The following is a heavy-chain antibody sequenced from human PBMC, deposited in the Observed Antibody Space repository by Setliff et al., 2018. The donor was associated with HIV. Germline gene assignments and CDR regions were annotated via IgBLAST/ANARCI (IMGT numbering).Heavy chain of an antibody. CDR3: ARDYYDDTYYSPGIYYLYYMDV. J-gene: IGHJ6*03. CDR1: GGSISSSNW. Sequence: SETLSLTCAVSGGSISSSNWWSWVRQPPGKGLEWIGEIYHSGSTNYNPSLKSRVTISVDKSKNQFSLKLSSVTAADTAVYYCARDYYDDTYYSPGIYYLYYMDVWGKGTSVTVSS. V-gene: IGHV4-4*02. D-gene: IGHD3-10*01. CDR2: IYHSGST.